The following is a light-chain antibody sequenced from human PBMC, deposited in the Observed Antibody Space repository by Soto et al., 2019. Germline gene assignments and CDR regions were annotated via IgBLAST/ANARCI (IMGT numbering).Light chain of an antibody. CDR3: SSYTTSSTVV. Sequence: QSVLTQPASVSGSPGQSITISCTGTSSDVGGYNFVSWYQQHPGKTPKLLIYGVSNRPSGVSNRLSGSKSGNTASLTISGLQTEDEADYYCSSYTTSSTVVFGGGTKLTVL. J-gene: IGLJ2*01. V-gene: IGLV2-14*01. CDR1: SSDVGGYNF. CDR2: GVS.